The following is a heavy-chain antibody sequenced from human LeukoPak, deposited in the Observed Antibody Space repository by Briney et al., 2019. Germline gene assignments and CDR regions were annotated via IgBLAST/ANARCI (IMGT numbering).Heavy chain of an antibody. D-gene: IGHD2-2*01. V-gene: IGHV3-23*01. J-gene: IGHJ4*02. Sequence: GGSLRLSCAASGFTFSSYAMSWVRHAPGKGLEGVSAISGSGGSTYYADSVKGRFTISRDNSKNTLYLQMNSLRAEDTAVYYCAKNVAVYQAAFDYWGQGTLVTVSS. CDR1: GFTFSSYA. CDR3: AKNVAVYQAAFDY. CDR2: ISGSGGST.